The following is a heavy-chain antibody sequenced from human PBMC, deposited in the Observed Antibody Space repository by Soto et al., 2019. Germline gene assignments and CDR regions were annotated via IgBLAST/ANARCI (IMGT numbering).Heavy chain of an antibody. D-gene: IGHD6-13*01. CDR1: GYTFTTYG. Sequence: QVQLVQSGAEVKKPGASVTVSCKASGYTFTTYGISWVRQAPGQGLEWMGWISAYNGNTNYEQKVQGRVTMTTDTATSTAYMELRSLRSDDTAVYYCARDYSSSWYRWFNPWGQGTLVTVSS. V-gene: IGHV1-18*01. CDR2: ISAYNGNT. CDR3: ARDYSSSWYRWFNP. J-gene: IGHJ5*02.